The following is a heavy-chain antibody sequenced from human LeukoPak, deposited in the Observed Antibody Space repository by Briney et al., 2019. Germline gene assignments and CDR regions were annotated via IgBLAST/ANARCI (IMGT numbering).Heavy chain of an antibody. Sequence: GGSLRLSCVASGFSVSSNYMSWVREAPGKGLEWVSVIYGGGSIYYADSVRGSFTSSRDNSKNTMYLQMNSLRAEDTAVYYCARDSHKGLWGQGTLVTVSS. CDR2: IYGGGSI. CDR3: ARDSHKGL. CDR1: GFSVSSNY. V-gene: IGHV3-66*01. J-gene: IGHJ4*02.